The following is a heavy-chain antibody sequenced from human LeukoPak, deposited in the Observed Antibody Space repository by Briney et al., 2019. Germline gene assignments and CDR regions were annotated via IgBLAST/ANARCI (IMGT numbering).Heavy chain of an antibody. CDR2: IYYSGST. V-gene: IGHV4-59*08. J-gene: IGHJ4*02. D-gene: IGHD6-19*01. CDR3: ARAVSGRFDY. CDR1: GGSMSPYH. Sequence: SETLSLTCTVSGGSMSPYHWGWIRQTPGKGLEWTGYIYYSGSTNYNPSLNSRVTISVDTSKNQFSLRLSSVTAADTAIYYCARAVSGRFDYWGQGTLVTVSS.